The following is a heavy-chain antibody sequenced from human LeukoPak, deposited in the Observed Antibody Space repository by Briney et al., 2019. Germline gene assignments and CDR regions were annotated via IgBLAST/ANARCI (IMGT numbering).Heavy chain of an antibody. CDR1: GYTFTSYG. V-gene: IGHV1-8*02. CDR3: VGGAPNWGFDF. Sequence: AASVKVSCKASGYTFTSYGISWVRQATGHGLEWLGWMSPNSGNTGYAQKFQGRVAMTRDTSISTAYMELSSLTSEDTAVYFCVGGAPNWGFDFWGQGTRVTVSS. CDR2: MSPNSGNT. J-gene: IGHJ4*02. D-gene: IGHD7-27*01.